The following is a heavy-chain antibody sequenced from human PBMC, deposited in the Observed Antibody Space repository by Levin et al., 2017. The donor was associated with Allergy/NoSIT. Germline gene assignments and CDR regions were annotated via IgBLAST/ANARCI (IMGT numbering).Heavy chain of an antibody. D-gene: IGHD2-15*01. CDR2: ISTTSSYI. CDR3: ARDFCSGGSCYSFAT. V-gene: IGHV3-21*01. J-gene: IGHJ4*02. Sequence: PGGSLRLSCAASGFTFSTYSMNWVRQAPGKGLEWVSSISTTSSYIYYADSVRGRFTISRDNAKNSLYLQMNSLRAEDTAVYYCARDFCSGGSCYSFATWGQGTLVTVSS. CDR1: GFTFSTYS.